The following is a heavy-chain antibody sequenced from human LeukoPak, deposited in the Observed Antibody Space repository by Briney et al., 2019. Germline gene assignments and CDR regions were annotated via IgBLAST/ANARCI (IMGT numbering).Heavy chain of an antibody. Sequence: SGGSLRLSCEASGLALTNYAMYWVRQAAGKGLVWVSRVQSDGSGTMYADSVMGRFTISRDNSKNTLYLQMNSLRAEDTAVYYCAKDETPWAGMYYYYGMDVWGQGTTVTVSS. D-gene: IGHD6-19*01. V-gene: IGHV3-74*03. J-gene: IGHJ6*02. CDR3: AKDETPWAGMYYYYGMDV. CDR1: GLALTNYA. CDR2: VQSDGSGT.